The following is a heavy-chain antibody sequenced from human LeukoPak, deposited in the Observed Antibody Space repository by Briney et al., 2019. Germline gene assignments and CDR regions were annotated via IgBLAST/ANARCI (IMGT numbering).Heavy chain of an antibody. Sequence: GGSLRLSCAASGFSVNSNYMTWVRQAPGKGLEWVSVLYTGGNTYYAESVQGRFSISRDNSRNTLYLQMNSLRAEDTAVYYCARGFYFVGRQPAYAFDFWGLGTLVTVSP. CDR2: LYTGGNT. D-gene: IGHD3-10*02. CDR3: ARGFYFVGRQPAYAFDF. CDR1: GFSVNSNY. J-gene: IGHJ4*02. V-gene: IGHV3-53*01.